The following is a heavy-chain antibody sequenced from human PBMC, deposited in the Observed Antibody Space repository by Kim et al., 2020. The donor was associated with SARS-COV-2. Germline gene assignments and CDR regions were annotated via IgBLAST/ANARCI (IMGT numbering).Heavy chain of an antibody. Sequence: YNPSLKSRVTISVDTSKYQFSLKLSSVTAADTAVYYCAKLDSSGYYYFDYWGQGTLVTVSS. J-gene: IGHJ4*02. CDR3: AKLDSSGYYYFDY. D-gene: IGHD3-22*01. V-gene: IGHV4-39*01.